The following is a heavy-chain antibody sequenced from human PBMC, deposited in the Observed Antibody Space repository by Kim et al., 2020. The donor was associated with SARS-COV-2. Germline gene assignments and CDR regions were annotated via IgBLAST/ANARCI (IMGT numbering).Heavy chain of an antibody. D-gene: IGHD3-22*01. V-gene: IGHV5-10-1*01. CDR3: ARQDYYDSSGYPSGMDV. Sequence: GESLKISCKGSGYSFTSYWISWVRQMPGKGLECMGRIDPSDSYTNYSPSFQGHVTISADKSISTAYLQWSSLKASDTAMYYCARQDYYDSSGYPSGMDVWGRGTTVTVSS. CDR1: GYSFTSYW. J-gene: IGHJ6*02. CDR2: IDPSDSYT.